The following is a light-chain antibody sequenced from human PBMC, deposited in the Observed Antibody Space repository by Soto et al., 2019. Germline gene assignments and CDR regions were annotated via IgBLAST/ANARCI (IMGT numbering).Light chain of an antibody. CDR2: AAS. V-gene: IGKV1-17*01. CDR1: QGIGKD. Sequence: DIQMTQSPSSLSASVGDRVTITCRASQGIGKDLGWYQQRPGKAPNRLIYAASTLQSGVPSRFSGSGSGPEFTLTISSLQPEDFTTYYCLQHNSYPRTFGQGTKVEIK. J-gene: IGKJ1*01. CDR3: LQHNSYPRT.